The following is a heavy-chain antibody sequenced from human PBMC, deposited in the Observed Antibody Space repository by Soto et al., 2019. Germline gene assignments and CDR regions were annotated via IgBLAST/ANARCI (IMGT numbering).Heavy chain of an antibody. CDR2: ISDNARTT. CDR3: AKDGESCMLTWVPRYFYL. V-gene: IGHV3-23*01. D-gene: IGHD2-8*01. CDR1: GFAFTRYV. Sequence: GGSLRLSCATSGFAFTRYVMNWVRQAPGKRLEWVSTISDNARTTDYADSVKGRFTISRDNSRDTLYLQMNSLSAEDSAVYFCAKDGESCMLTWVPRYFYLWGQGALVTVSS. J-gene: IGHJ4*02.